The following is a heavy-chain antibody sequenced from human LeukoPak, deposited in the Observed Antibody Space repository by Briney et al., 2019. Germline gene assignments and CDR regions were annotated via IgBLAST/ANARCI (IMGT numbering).Heavy chain of an antibody. J-gene: IGHJ5*02. D-gene: IGHD2-21*01. V-gene: IGHV1-2*02. Sequence: ASVKVSRKASGYTFTGYYMHWVRQAPGQGLEWMGWIKPNSGGTNYAQKFQGRVTMTRDTSISTAYMERSRLRSDDTAVSYCARPSGAYCGGECLNWFDPWGQGTLVTVSS. CDR3: ARPSGAYCGGECLNWFDP. CDR2: IKPNSGGT. CDR1: GYTFTGYY.